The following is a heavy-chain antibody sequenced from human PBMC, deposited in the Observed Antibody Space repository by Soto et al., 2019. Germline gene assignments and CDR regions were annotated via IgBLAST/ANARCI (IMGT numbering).Heavy chain of an antibody. V-gene: IGHV3-74*01. D-gene: IGHD3-22*01. CDR3: ARDDSSGYYSLDY. CDR2: INSDRSST. Sequence: VGSLRLSCAASGFTFSSYSMNWVRQAPGKGLVWVSCINSDRSSTSYADSVKGRFTISRDNAKNTLYLQMNSLRAEDTAVYYCARDDSSGYYSLDYWGQGTLVNVSS. CDR1: GFTFSSYS. J-gene: IGHJ4*02.